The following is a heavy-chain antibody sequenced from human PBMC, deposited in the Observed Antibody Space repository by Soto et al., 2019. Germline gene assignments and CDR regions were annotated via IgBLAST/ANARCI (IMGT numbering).Heavy chain of an antibody. Sequence: PGHSLKISCQGSGYSSTSYWMGWVRHMPGKGLEWMGIIYPGDSDTRYSPYFQGQVTISADKAISTAYLQWSSLKASDTAMYYCAVSRGSSYFQTDYWGQGTLVTVSS. CDR3: AVSRGSSYFQTDY. J-gene: IGHJ4*02. V-gene: IGHV5-51*01. D-gene: IGHD6-6*01. CDR1: GYSSTSYW. CDR2: IYPGDSDT.